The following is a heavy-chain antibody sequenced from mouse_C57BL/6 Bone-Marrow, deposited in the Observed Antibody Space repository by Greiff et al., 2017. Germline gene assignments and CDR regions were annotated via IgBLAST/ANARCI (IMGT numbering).Heavy chain of an antibody. D-gene: IGHD2-2*01. CDR3: AREGGLIPWFAY. V-gene: IGHV1-82*01. CDR2: IYPGDGDT. J-gene: IGHJ3*01. CDR1: GYAFSSSW. Sequence: QVQLQQSGPELVKPGASVKISCKASGYAFSSSWMNWVKQRPGKGLEWIGRIYPGDGDTNYNGKFKGKATLTADKSSSTAYMQLSSLTSEDSAVYYCAREGGLIPWFAYWGQGTLVTVTA.